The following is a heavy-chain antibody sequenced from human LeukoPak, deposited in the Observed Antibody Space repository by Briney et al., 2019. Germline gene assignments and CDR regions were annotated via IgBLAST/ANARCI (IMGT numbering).Heavy chain of an antibody. CDR2: ISSSSSYI. Sequence: GGSLRLSGAASGFTFSSYSKNWVRQAPGKGLEWVSSISSSSSYIYYADSVKGRFTISRDNAKNSLYLQMNSLRAEDTAVYYCALTGVAATEDDYWGQGTLVTVSS. V-gene: IGHV3-21*01. J-gene: IGHJ4*02. CDR3: ALTGVAATEDDY. CDR1: GFTFSSYS. D-gene: IGHD2-15*01.